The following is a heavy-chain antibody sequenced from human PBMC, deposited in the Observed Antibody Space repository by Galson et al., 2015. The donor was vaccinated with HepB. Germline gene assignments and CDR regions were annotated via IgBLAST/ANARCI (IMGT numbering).Heavy chain of an antibody. CDR3: ATGKAADGPPEDY. Sequence: SVKVSCKASGYTFTSYDINWVRQATGQGLEWMGWMNPNSGNTGYAQKFQGRVTMTRNTSISTAYMELSSLRSEDTAVYYCATGKAADGPPEDYWGQGTLVTVSS. D-gene: IGHD6-13*01. V-gene: IGHV1-8*01. J-gene: IGHJ4*02. CDR1: GYTFTSYD. CDR2: MNPNSGNT.